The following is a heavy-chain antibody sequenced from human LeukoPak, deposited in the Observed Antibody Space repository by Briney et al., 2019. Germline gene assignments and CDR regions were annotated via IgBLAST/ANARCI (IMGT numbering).Heavy chain of an antibody. D-gene: IGHD5-24*01. CDR2: IGIDSGNT. J-gene: IGHJ4*02. V-gene: IGHV3-48*01. CDR3: ARDYKYAFDN. CDR1: GFTFSDYS. Sequence: PGGSLRLSCAASGFTFSDYSMNWVRQAPGEGLEWISYIGIDSGNTNYADSVKGRFTISGDKAKNSLYLQMNSLRVEGTAVYYCARDYKYAFDNWGQGTLVTVSS.